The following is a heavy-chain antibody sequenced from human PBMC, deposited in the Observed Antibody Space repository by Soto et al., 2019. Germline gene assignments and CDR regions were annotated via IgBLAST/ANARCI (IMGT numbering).Heavy chain of an antibody. J-gene: IGHJ6*02. CDR1: GFTFSSYG. V-gene: IGHV3-33*01. CDR3: ARSLNRYQLSRYYYYGMDV. D-gene: IGHD2-2*01. Sequence: GGSLRLSCAASGFTFSSYGMHWVRQAPGKGLEWVAVIWYDGSNKYYADSVKGRFTISRDNSKNTLYLQMNSLRAEDTAVYYCARSLNRYQLSRYYYYGMDVWGQGTTVTVSS. CDR2: IWYDGSNK.